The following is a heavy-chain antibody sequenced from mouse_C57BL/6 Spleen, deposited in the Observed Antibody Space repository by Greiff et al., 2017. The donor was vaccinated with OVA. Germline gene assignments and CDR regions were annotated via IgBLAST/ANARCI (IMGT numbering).Heavy chain of an antibody. D-gene: IGHD1-1*01. CDR2: LNPNNGGT. CDR1: GYTFTDYN. CDR3: ARPHYYYGSSPYARDY. J-gene: IGHJ4*01. V-gene: IGHV1-22*01. Sequence: VQLKQSGPELVKPGASVKLSCKASGYTFTDYNMHWVKQSHGKSLEWIGYLNPNNGGTSYNQQFKGKATLTVNKSSSTAYMAHSSLTSEDSSVYYWARPHYYYGSSPYARDYWGQGTSVTVSS.